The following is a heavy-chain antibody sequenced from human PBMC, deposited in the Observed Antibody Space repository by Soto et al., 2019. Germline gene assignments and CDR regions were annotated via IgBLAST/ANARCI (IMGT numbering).Heavy chain of an antibody. CDR1: GFTFSSYG. Sequence: QVQLVESGGGVVQPGRSLRLSCAASGFTFSSYGMHWVRQAPGKGLEWVAVISYDGSNKYYADSVKGRFTISRDNSKNTLYLQMNSLRAEDTAVYYCAKEGLYGSGRSYGMDVWGQGTTVTVSS. J-gene: IGHJ6*02. V-gene: IGHV3-30*18. D-gene: IGHD3-10*01. CDR3: AKEGLYGSGRSYGMDV. CDR2: ISYDGSNK.